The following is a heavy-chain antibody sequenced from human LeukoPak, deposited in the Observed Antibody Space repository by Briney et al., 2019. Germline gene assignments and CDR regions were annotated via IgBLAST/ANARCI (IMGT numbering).Heavy chain of an antibody. D-gene: IGHD2-15*01. V-gene: IGHV4-34*01. CDR2: INHSGST. J-gene: IGHJ2*01. CDR1: GGSFSGYY. CDR3: ARQSCSGGSCYPRPYWYFDL. Sequence: SETLSLTCAVYGGSFSGYYWSWIRQPPGKGLEWIGEINHSGSTNYNPSLKSRVTISVDTSKNQFSLKRSSVTAADTVVYYCARQSCSGGSCYPRPYWYFDLWGRGTLVTVSS.